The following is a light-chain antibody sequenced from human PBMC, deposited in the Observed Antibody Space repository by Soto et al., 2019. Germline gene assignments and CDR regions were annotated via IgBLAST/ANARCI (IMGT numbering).Light chain of an antibody. CDR1: NSDVGSYNY. CDR2: NVY. J-gene: IGLJ1*01. Sequence: ALTQPASVSGSPGQSITISCTGTNSDVGSYNYVSWHQQHPGKAPKLMIYNVYDRPSGISNRFSGSKSGNTASLTISGLQGEDEADYYCSSYTISRTYVFGTGTKVTVL. V-gene: IGLV2-14*03. CDR3: SSYTISRTYV.